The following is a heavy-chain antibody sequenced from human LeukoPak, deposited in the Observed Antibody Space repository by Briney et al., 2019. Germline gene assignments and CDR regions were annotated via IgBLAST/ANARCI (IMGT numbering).Heavy chain of an antibody. Sequence: GGSLRLSCAASGFTFSNYMMHWVRQAPGKELVWVSRIASDGSSTTYADSVKGRFSISRDNAKNTLYLQMNSLRVEDTAVYYCARGRPHGNDYWGQGTLVTVSS. V-gene: IGHV3-74*01. CDR2: IASDGSST. CDR3: ARGRPHGNDY. CDR1: GFTFSNYM. J-gene: IGHJ4*02. D-gene: IGHD4-23*01.